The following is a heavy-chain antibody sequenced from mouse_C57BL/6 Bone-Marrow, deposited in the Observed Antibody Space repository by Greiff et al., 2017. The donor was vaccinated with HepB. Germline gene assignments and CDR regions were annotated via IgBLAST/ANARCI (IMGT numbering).Heavy chain of an antibody. CDR2: IYPRSGNT. CDR3: ASGGGSSYDYFDY. CDR1: GYTFTSYG. Sequence: VQLQQSGAELARPGASVKLSCKASGYTFTSYGISWVKQRTGQGLEWIGEIYPRSGNTYYNEKFKGKATFTADTSSNTAYMQLSSLTTEDSAIYYCASGGGSSYDYFDYWGQGTTLTVSS. V-gene: IGHV1-81*01. D-gene: IGHD1-1*01. J-gene: IGHJ2*01.